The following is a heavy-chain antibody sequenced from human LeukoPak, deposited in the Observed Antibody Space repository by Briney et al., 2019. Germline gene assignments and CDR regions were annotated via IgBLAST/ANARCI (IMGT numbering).Heavy chain of an antibody. J-gene: IGHJ5*02. CDR2: IYYSGNT. CDR3: ASRITMIENWFDP. D-gene: IGHD3-22*01. CDR1: GVAISSSGDY. Sequence: PSETLSLTCTVYGVAISSSGDYWGWIRQPPGKGLEWIGSIYYSGNTYYNPSLKSRVTISVDTSKNQFSLRLSSVTAADTAVYYCASRITMIENWFDPWGQGTLVTVSS. V-gene: IGHV4-39*01.